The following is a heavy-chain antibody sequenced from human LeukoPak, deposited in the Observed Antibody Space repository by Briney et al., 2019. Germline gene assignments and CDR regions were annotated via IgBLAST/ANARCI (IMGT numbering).Heavy chain of an antibody. Sequence: GGSLRLSCAASGFTFSNYAMTWVRQAPGKGLEWVSAISDDGDAKYADSVKGRFTVSRDNSKNTPYLQMNSLRAEDTAVYYCASQLGNDAFDIWGQGTMVTVSS. CDR1: GFTFSNYA. CDR3: ASQLGNDAFDI. CDR2: ISDDGDA. D-gene: IGHD7-27*01. J-gene: IGHJ3*02. V-gene: IGHV3-23*01.